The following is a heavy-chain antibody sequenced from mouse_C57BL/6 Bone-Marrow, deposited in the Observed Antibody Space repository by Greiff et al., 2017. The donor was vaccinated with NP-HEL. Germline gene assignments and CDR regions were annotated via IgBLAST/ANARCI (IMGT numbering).Heavy chain of an antibody. CDR3: AREESYDGGGYYFDY. Sequence: VQLQQSGAELARPGASVKMSCKASGYTFTSYTMHWVKQRPGQGLEWIGYINPSSGYTKYNQKFKDKATLTADKSSSTAYMQLSSLTSEDSAVYYCAREESYDGGGYYFDYWGQGTTLTVSS. CDR2: INPSSGYT. CDR1: GYTFTSYT. D-gene: IGHD2-12*01. J-gene: IGHJ2*01. V-gene: IGHV1-4*01.